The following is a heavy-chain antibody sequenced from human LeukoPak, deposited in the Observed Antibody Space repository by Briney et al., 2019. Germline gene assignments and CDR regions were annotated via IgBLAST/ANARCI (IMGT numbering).Heavy chain of an antibody. CDR2: IYPSGST. Sequence: SETLALTCTVSGGSISSYYWSWIRQPAGKGLELIGRIYPSGSTNYNPSLKSRVTMSVDTSKNQFSLKLSSVTAADTAGYYCARAPTGTGGWNWFDPWGQGTLVTVSS. CDR3: ARAPTGTGGWNWFDP. D-gene: IGHD1-1*01. V-gene: IGHV4-4*07. J-gene: IGHJ5*02. CDR1: GGSISSYY.